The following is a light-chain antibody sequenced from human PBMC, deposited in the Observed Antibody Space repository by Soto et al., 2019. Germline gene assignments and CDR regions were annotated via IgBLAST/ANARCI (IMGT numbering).Light chain of an antibody. J-gene: IGKJ2*01. CDR3: QQFSGPPSMYT. V-gene: IGKV3-20*01. CDR2: STS. CDR1: QSVSADY. Sequence: EVVLTQSPGTLSLSPGERATLSCRASQSVSADYLAWYQQKPGQAPRLLIYSTSSRATGIPDRFSGSGSGTDFTLTISRLEPEDFAVYYCQQFSGPPSMYTFGQGTKLEIK.